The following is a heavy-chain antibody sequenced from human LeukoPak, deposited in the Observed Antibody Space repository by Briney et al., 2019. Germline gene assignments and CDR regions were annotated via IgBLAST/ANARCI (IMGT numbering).Heavy chain of an antibody. CDR1: GGSISSTTCY. CDR2: IYYSGST. CDR3: ASTHSSGDGTIDY. Sequence: SETLSLTCIVSGGSISSTTCYWSWIRQPPGKGLEWIGYIYYSGSTNYNPSLKSRVTISVDTSKNQFSLKLSSVTAADTAVYYCASTHSSGDGTIDYWGQGTLVTVSS. V-gene: IGHV4-61*01. D-gene: IGHD6-19*01. J-gene: IGHJ4*02.